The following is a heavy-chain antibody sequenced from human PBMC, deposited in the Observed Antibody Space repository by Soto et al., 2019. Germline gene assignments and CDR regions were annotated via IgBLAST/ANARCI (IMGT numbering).Heavy chain of an antibody. CDR1: GFTSSNYE. J-gene: IGHJ3*01. Sequence: GGSLRLSCIASGFTSSNYEMNWIRQAPGKGLEWVSHIGTTGTSPYYADSVRGRFTVSRDTANNSIYLQMNSLRAEDTALYYCARDGHRGPSDAFDVRGQGTMVTVSS. CDR3: ARDGHRGPSDAFDV. CDR2: IGTTGTSP. V-gene: IGHV3-48*03. D-gene: IGHD3-10*01.